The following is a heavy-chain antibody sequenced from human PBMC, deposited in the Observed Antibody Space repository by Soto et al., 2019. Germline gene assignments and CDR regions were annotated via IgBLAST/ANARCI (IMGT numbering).Heavy chain of an antibody. Sequence: SETLSVTCTVSCGSISSYYWSWIRQPPGKGLEWIGHVYYSGSAYYSPSLKSRVIISVDTSKNQVSLKLSSVTAADTAVYYCARPLYSGNYYTAFDIWGQGTVVTVSS. CDR3: ARPLYSGNYYTAFDI. J-gene: IGHJ3*02. CDR1: CGSISSYY. V-gene: IGHV4-59*08. D-gene: IGHD1-26*01. CDR2: VYYSGSA.